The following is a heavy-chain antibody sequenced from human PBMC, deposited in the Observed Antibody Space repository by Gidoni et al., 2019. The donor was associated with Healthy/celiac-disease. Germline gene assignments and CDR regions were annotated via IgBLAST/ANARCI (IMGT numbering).Heavy chain of an antibody. Sequence: AASGFTFSSYSMNWVRQAPGKGLEWVSSISSSSSYIYYADSVKGRFTISRDNAKNSLYLQMNSLRAEDTAVYYCASSNPLVAYYYDSSGYYGFGQGFDYWGQGTLVTVSS. D-gene: IGHD3-22*01. CDR2: ISSSSSYI. CDR3: ASSNPLVAYYYDSSGYYGFGQGFDY. CDR1: GFTFSSYS. V-gene: IGHV3-21*01. J-gene: IGHJ4*02.